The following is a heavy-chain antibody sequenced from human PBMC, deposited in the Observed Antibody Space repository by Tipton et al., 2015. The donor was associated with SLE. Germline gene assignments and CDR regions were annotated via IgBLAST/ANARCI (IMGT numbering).Heavy chain of an antibody. V-gene: IGHV3-53*01. CDR1: GFTVSSNY. CDR3: AKEGGSYGYYFDY. Sequence: SLRLSCAASGFTVSSNYMSWVRQAPGKGLEWVSVIYSGGSTYYADSVKGRFTISRDNAKNSLYLQMNSLRAEDTAVYYCAKEGGSYGYYFDYWGQGTLVTVSS. CDR2: IYSGGST. D-gene: IGHD1-26*01. J-gene: IGHJ4*02.